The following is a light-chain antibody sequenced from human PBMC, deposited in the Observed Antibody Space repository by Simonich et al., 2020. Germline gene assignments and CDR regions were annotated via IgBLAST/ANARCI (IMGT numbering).Light chain of an antibody. Sequence: QSALTQPASVSGSPGQSITISCTGTSSDVGGYNYVSWYQQHPGEAPKLMIYDVSNRPSGVSNRFSGSKSGNPASLTISGLQAEDEADYYCCSYAGSSTLVFGGGTKLTVL. V-gene: IGLV2-14*03. CDR2: DVS. J-gene: IGLJ2*01. CDR3: CSYAGSSTLV. CDR1: SSDVGGYNY.